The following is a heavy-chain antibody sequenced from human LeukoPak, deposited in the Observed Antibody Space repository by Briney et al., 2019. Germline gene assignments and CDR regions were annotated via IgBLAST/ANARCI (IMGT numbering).Heavy chain of an antibody. D-gene: IGHD3-9*01. CDR3: ARGPVDILTGYSAAAFDI. CDR2: INHSGST. V-gene: IGHV4-34*01. Sequence: PSETLSLTCAVYGGSFSGYYWSWIRQPPGKGLEWIGEINHSGSTNYNPSLKSRVTISVDTSKNQFSLKLSSVTAADTAVYYCARGPVDILTGYSAAAFDIWGQGTMVTVSS. CDR1: GGSFSGYY. J-gene: IGHJ3*02.